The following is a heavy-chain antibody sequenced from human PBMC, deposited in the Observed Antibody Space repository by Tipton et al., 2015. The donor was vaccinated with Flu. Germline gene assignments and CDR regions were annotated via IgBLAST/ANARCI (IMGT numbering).Heavy chain of an antibody. CDR3: GSSHGKGYYYYYGLDV. CDR2: IKEDGSEK. CDR1: GFTFSYYW. J-gene: IGHJ6*02. V-gene: IGHV3-7*01. D-gene: IGHD1-26*01. Sequence: SLRLSCAASGFTFSYYWMSWVRQAPGKGLEWVASIKEDGSEKSYVDSVKGRFTISRDNAQNSLYLRMNSLRAEDTAVYFCGSSHGKGYYYYYGLDVWGQGTKVSVSS.